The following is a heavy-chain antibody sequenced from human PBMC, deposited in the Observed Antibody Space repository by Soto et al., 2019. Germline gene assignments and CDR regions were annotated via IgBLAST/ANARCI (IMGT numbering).Heavy chain of an antibody. CDR3: ARIRGVSTHFDT. J-gene: IGHJ4*02. CDR2: IDWDDDK. D-gene: IGHD2-8*01. Sequence: SGPTLVNPTQTLTLTCTFSGFSLGSSGTSVAWLRQPPGKALEWLASIDWDDDKYYGTSLKTRLAISKDTSKDQMFLTLTKMDPADTDTYFCARIRGVSTHFDTWGQGTLVTVSS. V-gene: IGHV2-70*01. CDR1: GFSLGSSGTS.